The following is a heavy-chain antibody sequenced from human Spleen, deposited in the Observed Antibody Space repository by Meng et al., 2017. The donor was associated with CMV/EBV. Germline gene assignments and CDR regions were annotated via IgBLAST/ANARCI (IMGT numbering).Heavy chain of an antibody. CDR3: ARYSSSWSRYFDY. CDR1: GFTFSSYS. Sequence: GESLKISCAASGFTFSSYSMNWVRLAPGKGLEWVAHIKQDGSEKYYVDSVKGRFTISRDNAKNSLYLLMNTLRAEDTAVYYCARYSSSWSRYFDYWGQGTLVTVSS. V-gene: IGHV3-7*01. D-gene: IGHD6-13*01. CDR2: IKQDGSEK. J-gene: IGHJ4*02.